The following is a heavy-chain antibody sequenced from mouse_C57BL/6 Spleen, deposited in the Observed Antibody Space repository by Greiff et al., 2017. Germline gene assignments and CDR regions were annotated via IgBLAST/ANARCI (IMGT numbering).Heavy chain of an antibody. J-gene: IGHJ2*01. CDR2: ISYDGSN. CDR3: ARRTAYYGSSLDY. CDR1: GYSIPSGYY. D-gene: IGHD1-1*01. Sequence: EVQLQESGPGLVKPSQSLSLTCSVTGYSIPSGYYWNWIRQFPGNKLEWMGYISYDGSNNYNPSLKNRISITRDTSKNQFFLKLNSVTTEDTATYYCARRTAYYGSSLDYWGQGTTLTVSS. V-gene: IGHV3-6*01.